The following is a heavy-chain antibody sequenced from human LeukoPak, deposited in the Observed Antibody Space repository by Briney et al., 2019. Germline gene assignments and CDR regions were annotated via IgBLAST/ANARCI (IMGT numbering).Heavy chain of an antibody. D-gene: IGHD2-15*01. J-gene: IGHJ5*02. CDR3: VRARMVVVPHWGDP. CDR2: INPSGSSI. Sequence: ASVKVSCKASGYSFIRYYIHWVRQAPGQGLEWMGVINPSGSSISYAHQFQGRVTMTRDMSTSTLYMELSSLRSEDTAVYYCVRARMVVVPHWGDPWGQGTLVIVSS. CDR1: GYSFIRYY. V-gene: IGHV1-46*01.